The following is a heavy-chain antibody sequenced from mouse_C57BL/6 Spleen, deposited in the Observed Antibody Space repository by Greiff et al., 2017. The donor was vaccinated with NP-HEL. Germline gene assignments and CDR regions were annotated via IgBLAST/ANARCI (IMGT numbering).Heavy chain of an antibody. D-gene: IGHD1-1*01. CDR2: IDPETGGT. V-gene: IGHV1-15*01. J-gene: IGHJ4*01. CDR1: GYTFTDYE. CDR3: TRSSLYGSSYVGYAMDY. Sequence: VQLQQSGAELVRPGASVTLSCKASGYTFTDYEMHWVKQTPVHGLEWIGAIDPETGGTAYNQKFKGKAILTADKSSSTAYMELRSLPSEDSAVYYCTRSSLYGSSYVGYAMDYWGQGTSVTVSS.